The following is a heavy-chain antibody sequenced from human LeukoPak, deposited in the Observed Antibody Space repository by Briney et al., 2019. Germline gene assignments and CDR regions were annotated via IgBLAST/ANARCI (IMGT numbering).Heavy chain of an antibody. Sequence: GESLKISCKASGYSFTNYWIGWVRQMSGKGLEWMGIIYPGNSDTRYSPSFQGQVTISADKSISTAYLQWSSLKASDTAIYYCARHSYGSGKAFDYWGQGTLVTVSS. D-gene: IGHD3-10*01. CDR1: GYSFTNYW. J-gene: IGHJ4*02. V-gene: IGHV5-51*01. CDR2: IYPGNSDT. CDR3: ARHSYGSGKAFDY.